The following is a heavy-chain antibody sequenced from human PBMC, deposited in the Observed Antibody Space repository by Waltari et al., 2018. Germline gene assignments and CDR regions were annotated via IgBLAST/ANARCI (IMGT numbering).Heavy chain of an antibody. CDR3: AKVAVVVPTESYFDY. CDR1: GGSISSGSYY. Sequence: QVQLQESGPGLVKPSQTLSLTCTVSGGSISSGSYYWSWIRQPAGKGLEWVAVIWYDGSNKYYADSVKGRFTISRDNSKNTLYLQMNSLRAEDTAMYYCAKVAVVVPTESYFDYWGQGTLVTVSS. J-gene: IGHJ4*02. CDR2: IWYDGSNK. D-gene: IGHD2-21*01. V-gene: IGHV3-30*18.